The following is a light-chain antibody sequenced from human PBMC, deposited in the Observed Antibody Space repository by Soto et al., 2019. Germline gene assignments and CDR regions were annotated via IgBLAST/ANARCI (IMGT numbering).Light chain of an antibody. J-gene: IGKJ1*01. CDR3: QQYGSSPWT. Sequence: EIGLAQCPGTLSLSPGERATLSCRASQSVSSSYLAWYQQKPGQPPRLLISGASSRATGIPDRFSGSGSGTDFTLTISRLEPEDFAVYYCQQYGSSPWTFGQGTKVDNK. V-gene: IGKV3-20*01. CDR2: GAS. CDR1: QSVSSSY.